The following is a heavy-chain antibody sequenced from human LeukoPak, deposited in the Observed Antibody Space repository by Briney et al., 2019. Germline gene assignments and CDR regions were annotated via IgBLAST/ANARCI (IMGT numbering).Heavy chain of an antibody. CDR3: AKEYYYDSSGYYDY. Sequence: PGGSLRLSCAASGFTFDDYAMHWVRQAPGKGLEWVSLISGGGGSTYYADSVKGRFTISRDNSKNSLYLQMNSLRTEDTALYYCAKEYYYDSSGYYDYWGQGTLVTVSS. CDR1: GFTFDDYA. D-gene: IGHD3-22*01. CDR2: ISGGGGST. V-gene: IGHV3-43*02. J-gene: IGHJ4*02.